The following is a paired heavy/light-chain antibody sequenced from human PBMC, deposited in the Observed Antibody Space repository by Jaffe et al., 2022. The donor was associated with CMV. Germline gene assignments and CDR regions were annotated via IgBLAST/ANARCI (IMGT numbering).Light chain of an antibody. J-gene: IGKJ4*01. CDR1: QNVLYRSNNQNY. Sequence: DIVMTQSPDSLTVSLGETATINCKSSQNVLYRSNNQNYLSWYQQKPGQAPRLLISWASTRESGVPDRFSGSGSGTDFTLTISNLQAEDVALYYCQQHYSLPLTFGGGT. CDR3: QQHYSLPLT. V-gene: IGKV4-1*01. CDR2: WAS.
Heavy chain of an antibody. CDR1: GFSFSTYT. D-gene: IGHD2-21*02. Sequence: EVQLVESGGGLVKPGESLTLSCEASGFSFSTYTMDWVRQVPGKGLEWVASISSTSNYIYYADSVRGRFTISRDDARNSLYLHMTSLRVEDSGLYYCTRESGKSAGTAGYIKDCLDHWGQGALVTVSS. CDR2: ISSTSNYI. CDR3: TRESGKSAGTAGYIKDCLDH. V-gene: IGHV3-21*02. J-gene: IGHJ4*02.